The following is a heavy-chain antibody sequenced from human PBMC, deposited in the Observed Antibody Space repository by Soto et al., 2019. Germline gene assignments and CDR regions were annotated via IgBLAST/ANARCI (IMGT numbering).Heavy chain of an antibody. V-gene: IGHV3-23*01. CDR1: GFTFSSYA. CDR3: AKKPLVVPLMTTSTVTDNWFDP. J-gene: IGHJ5*02. CDR2: ISGSGGST. Sequence: GGSLRLSCAASGFTFSSYAMSWVRQAPGKWLEWVSAISGSGGSTYYADSVKGRFTISRDNSKNTLYLQMNSLRAEDTAVYYCAKKPLVVPLMTTSTVTDNWFDPWGQGTLVTVSS. D-gene: IGHD4-17*01.